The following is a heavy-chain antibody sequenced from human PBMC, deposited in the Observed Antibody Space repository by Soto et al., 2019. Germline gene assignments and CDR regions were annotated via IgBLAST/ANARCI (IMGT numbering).Heavy chain of an antibody. CDR2: IIPIFGTA. D-gene: IGHD3-3*01. Sequence: QVQLVQSGAEVKKPGSSVKVSCKASGGTFSSYAISWVRQAPGQGLEWMGGIIPIFGTANYAQKFQGRVTITADKSTSTAYMEMSSLRSEDTAVYYCARNVYYRTILGHGWFDPWGQGTLVTFSS. CDR1: GGTFSSYA. V-gene: IGHV1-69*06. J-gene: IGHJ5*02. CDR3: ARNVYYRTILGHGWFDP.